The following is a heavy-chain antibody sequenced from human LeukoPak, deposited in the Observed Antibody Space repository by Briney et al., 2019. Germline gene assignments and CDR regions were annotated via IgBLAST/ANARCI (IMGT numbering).Heavy chain of an antibody. CDR2: IYSDNT. V-gene: IGHV3-53*01. J-gene: IGHJ4*02. CDR1: GFTVSSNS. Sequence: GGSLRLSCTVSGFTVSSNSMSWVRQAPGKGLEWVSFIYSDNTHYSDSVKGRFTISRDNSKNTLYLQMNSLRAEDTALYYCARDHHYYDSSGYYYDYWGQGTLVTVSS. D-gene: IGHD3-22*01. CDR3: ARDHHYYDSSGYYYDY.